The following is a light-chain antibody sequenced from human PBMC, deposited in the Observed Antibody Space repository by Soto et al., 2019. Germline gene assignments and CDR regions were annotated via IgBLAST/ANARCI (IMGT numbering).Light chain of an antibody. Sequence: DIQMTQSPSSLSASVGDRVTITCRASQSISTYLNWYQQTPGKAPKLLIYAASSLQSGVPSRFSGSGSWTDFTLTISSLHPEDSATYYCQHSYSTPPTFGQGTKVEI. CDR2: AAS. J-gene: IGKJ1*01. CDR3: QHSYSTPPT. V-gene: IGKV1-39*01. CDR1: QSISTY.